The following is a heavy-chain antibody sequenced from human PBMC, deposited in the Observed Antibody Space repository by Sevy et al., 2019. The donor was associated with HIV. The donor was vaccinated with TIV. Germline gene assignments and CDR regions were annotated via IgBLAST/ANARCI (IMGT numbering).Heavy chain of an antibody. CDR3: AKGNDYYDSSGRDY. V-gene: IGHV3-23*01. CDR2: ISGSGGST. Sequence: GGSLRLSCAASGFTFSSYAMSWVRQAPGKGLEWVSAISGSGGSTYYADSVKGRFTISRDNSKNTLYLQMNSLRAEDTAVYYCAKGNDYYDSSGRDYWGQGTLVTVSS. J-gene: IGHJ4*02. D-gene: IGHD3-22*01. CDR1: GFTFSSYA.